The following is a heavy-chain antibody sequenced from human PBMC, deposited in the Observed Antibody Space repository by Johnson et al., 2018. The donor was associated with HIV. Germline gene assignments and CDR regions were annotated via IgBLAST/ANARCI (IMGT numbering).Heavy chain of an antibody. Sequence: MLLVESGGGLVQPGGSLRLSCAASGFTFSSYDMHWVRQATGKGLEWVSAIGTAGTTYYPCSVTGRFTISRENAKNSLYLQMNSLRAGDTAVYYCARDPPYGGNPSAFDVWGQGTMVTVSS. CDR2: IGTAGTT. V-gene: IGHV3-13*01. CDR3: ARDPPYGGNPSAFDV. D-gene: IGHD4-23*01. J-gene: IGHJ3*01. CDR1: GFTFSSYD.